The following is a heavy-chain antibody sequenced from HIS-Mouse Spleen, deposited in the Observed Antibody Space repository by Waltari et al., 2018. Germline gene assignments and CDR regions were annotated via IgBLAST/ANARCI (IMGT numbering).Heavy chain of an antibody. J-gene: IGHJ4*02. V-gene: IGHV3-21*01. CDR2: ISSSSSYI. Sequence: EVQLVESGGGLVKPGGSLRLSCSASGFTFSSYSLNGVRQAPGKGLEWVSSISSSSSYIYYADSVKGRFTISRDNAKNSLYLQMNSLRAEDTAVYYCASLYYDILTGYYRDYWGQGTLVTVSS. D-gene: IGHD3-9*01. CDR1: GFTFSSYS. CDR3: ASLYYDILTGYYRDY.